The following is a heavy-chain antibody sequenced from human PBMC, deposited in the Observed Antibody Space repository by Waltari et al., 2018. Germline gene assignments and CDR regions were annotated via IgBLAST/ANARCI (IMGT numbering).Heavy chain of an antibody. Sequence: EVQLVQSGAEVKKPGESLTISCQGSGYRFNNYWIAWVRQMPGQGLEWMGIIYPGDSDTGYSPSFQGQVTISADKSTTTAYLQWSSLKASDTAMYYCARLVGGYFVGPFYYFDYWGQGTLVSVSS. J-gene: IGHJ4*02. CDR2: IYPGDSDT. CDR1: GYRFNNYW. D-gene: IGHD2-21*02. CDR3: ARLVGGYFVGPFYYFDY. V-gene: IGHV5-51*01.